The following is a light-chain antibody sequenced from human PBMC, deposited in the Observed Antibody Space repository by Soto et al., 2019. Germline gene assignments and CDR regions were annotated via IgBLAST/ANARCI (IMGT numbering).Light chain of an antibody. V-gene: IGKV1-6*01. CDR1: EAIRSA. CDR3: LLDFRYFWA. Sequence: AIQLTQSPSSLSASVGDRVTITWRASEAIRSALGWYQQKPGKVPKLLIYAASILQSGVPSRFSGSGSGTDFTLTISSLQPEDFATYYCLLDFRYFWAFGQGTKV. J-gene: IGKJ1*01. CDR2: AAS.